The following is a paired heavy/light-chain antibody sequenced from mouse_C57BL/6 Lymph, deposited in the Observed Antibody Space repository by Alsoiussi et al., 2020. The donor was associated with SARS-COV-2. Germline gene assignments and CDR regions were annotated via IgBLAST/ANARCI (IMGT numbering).Heavy chain of an antibody. CDR2: IWTGGGT. J-gene: IGHJ4*01. CDR1: GFSLTNYA. V-gene: IGHV2-9-1*01. CDR3: ARKDYYGSSLAMDY. Sequence: QVQLKESGPGLVAPSQSLSITCTVSGFSLTNYAINWVRQPPGKGLEWLGVIWTGGGTNYNSVLKSRLSISKDNSKSQVFLKMNSLQSDDTAIYYCARKDYYGSSLAMDYWGQGTSVTVSS. D-gene: IGHD1-1*01.
Light chain of an antibody. Sequence: QAVVTQESALNTSPGETVTLTCRSSTGAVTTSNYANWVQEKPDHLFTGLIGGTNNRVPGVPARFSGSLIGDKAALTITGAQTEDEAIYFCALWYSNHWVFGGGTKLTVL. V-gene: IGLV1*01. CDR2: GTN. CDR1: TGAVTTSNY. CDR3: ALWYSNHWV. J-gene: IGLJ1*01.